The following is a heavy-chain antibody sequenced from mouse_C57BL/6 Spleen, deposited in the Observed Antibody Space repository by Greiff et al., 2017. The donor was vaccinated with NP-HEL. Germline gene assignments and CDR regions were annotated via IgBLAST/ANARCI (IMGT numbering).Heavy chain of an antibody. CDR2: IDPETGGT. Sequence: VQLQQSGAELVRPGASVTLSCKASGYTFTDYEMPWVKQTPVHGLEWIGAIDPETGGTAYNQKFKGKAILTAAKSSSTAYMELRSVTAEDSAVYYCTEGGFRWYFVVWGTGTTVTVSS. J-gene: IGHJ1*03. CDR3: TEGGFRWYFVV. CDR1: GYTFTDYE. V-gene: IGHV1-15*01.